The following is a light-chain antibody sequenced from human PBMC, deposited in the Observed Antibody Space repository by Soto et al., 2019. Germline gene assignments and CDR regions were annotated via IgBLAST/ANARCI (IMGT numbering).Light chain of an antibody. J-gene: IGKJ5*01. CDR1: QSLSGNY. Sequence: EIVLTQSPGTLSLSPGERATLSCRASQSLSGNYLAWYQQKPGQAPRFLIYGASNRATGISDRFSGGGSGTDFALTISRPEPEDSAVYYCPQYGSSPITFGQGTRLEIK. CDR3: PQYGSSPIT. V-gene: IGKV3-20*01. CDR2: GAS.